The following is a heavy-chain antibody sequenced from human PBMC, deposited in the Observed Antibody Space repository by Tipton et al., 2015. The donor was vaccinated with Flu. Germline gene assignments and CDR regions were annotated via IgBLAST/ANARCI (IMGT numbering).Heavy chain of an antibody. CDR3: AAVTTSGTNWFDP. D-gene: IGHD4-17*01. CDR1: GGSISSGGYY. V-gene: IGHV4-31*02. J-gene: IGHJ5*02. CDR2: IYYSGST. Sequence: LRLSCTVSGGSISSGGYYWSWIRQHPEKGLEWIGYIYYSGSTHYNPSLKSRVTISVDTSKNQFSLKLSSVTAADAAVYYCAAVTTSGTNWFDPWGQGTLVTVSS.